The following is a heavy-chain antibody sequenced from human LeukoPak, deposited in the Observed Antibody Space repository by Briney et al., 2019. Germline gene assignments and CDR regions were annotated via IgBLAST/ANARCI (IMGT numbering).Heavy chain of an antibody. CDR2: IIPIFGTA. CDR3: ARARAAGTLVWLDP. Sequence: ASVKVSCKASGGTFSSYAISWVRQAPGQGLEWMGGIIPIFGTANYAQKFQGRVTITADESTSTAYMELSSLRSEDTAVYYCARARAAGTLVWLDPWGQGTLVTVSS. D-gene: IGHD6-13*01. J-gene: IGHJ5*02. CDR1: GGTFSSYA. V-gene: IGHV1-69*13.